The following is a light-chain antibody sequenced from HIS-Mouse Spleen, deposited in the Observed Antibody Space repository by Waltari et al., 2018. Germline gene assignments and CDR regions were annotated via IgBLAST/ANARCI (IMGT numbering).Light chain of an antibody. V-gene: IGLV3-27*01. CDR2: KDS. CDR1: VLAKKY. J-gene: IGLJ2*01. CDR3: YSAADNSGV. Sequence: SYELTQPSSVSVSPGQTARITCSGDVLAKKYARWFQQKPGKAPVLVIYKDSERPSGIPERFSGSSSGTTVTLTISGAQVEDEADYYCYSAADNSGVFGGGTKLTVL.